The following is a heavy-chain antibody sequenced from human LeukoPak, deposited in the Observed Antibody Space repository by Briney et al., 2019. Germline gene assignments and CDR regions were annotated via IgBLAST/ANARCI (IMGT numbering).Heavy chain of an antibody. Sequence: PGGSLRLSCAASGFTFSSYAMHWVRQAPGKGLEWVAVISYDGSNKYYADSVKGRFTISRDNSKNTLYLQMNSLRAEDTAVYYCARGHERGYSSGWYHDYWGQGTLVTASS. D-gene: IGHD6-19*01. J-gene: IGHJ4*02. CDR3: ARGHERGYSSGWYHDY. V-gene: IGHV3-30-3*01. CDR2: ISYDGSNK. CDR1: GFTFSSYA.